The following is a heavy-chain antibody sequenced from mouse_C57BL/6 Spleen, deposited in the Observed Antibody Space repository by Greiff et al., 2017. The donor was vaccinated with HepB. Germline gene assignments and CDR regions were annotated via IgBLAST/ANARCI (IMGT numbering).Heavy chain of an antibody. Sequence: QVQLQQPGAELVRPGSSVKLSCKASGYTFTSYWMPWVKQRPIQGLEWIGNIDPSDSETHYNQKFKDKATLTVDKSSSTAYMQLSSLTSEDSAVYYCARWVYYGNYAFAYWGQGTLVTVSA. J-gene: IGHJ3*01. D-gene: IGHD2-1*01. CDR1: GYTFTSYW. V-gene: IGHV1-52*01. CDR3: ARWVYYGNYAFAY. CDR2: IDPSDSET.